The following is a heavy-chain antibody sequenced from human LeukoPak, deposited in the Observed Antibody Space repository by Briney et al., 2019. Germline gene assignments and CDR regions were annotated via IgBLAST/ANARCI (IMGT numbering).Heavy chain of an antibody. CDR2: IRYDESNK. D-gene: IGHD6-19*01. Sequence: PGGSLRLSCAASGFTFSNYAMLWARQAPGKGLEWVAFIRYDESNKYYADSVKGRFTISRDNSKNTLYLQMNSLRAEDTAVYYCAKDIPQYASGWFLGGFDYWGQGTLVTVSS. CDR1: GFTFSNYA. V-gene: IGHV3-30*02. CDR3: AKDIPQYASGWFLGGFDY. J-gene: IGHJ4*02.